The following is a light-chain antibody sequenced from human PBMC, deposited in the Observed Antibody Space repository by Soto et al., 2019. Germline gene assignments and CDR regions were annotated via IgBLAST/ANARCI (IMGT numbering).Light chain of an antibody. CDR3: QQYNSWPLT. Sequence: EIVMTQSPATLSVSPGERATLSCRASQSVGSDLAWYQQKPGQAPRLVIYDIFTRPTGVPTRISGSGSGTEFTLTISSLQSEDFAVYYCQQYNSWPLTVGGGTKVDIK. CDR2: DIF. V-gene: IGKV3D-15*01. CDR1: QSVGSD. J-gene: IGKJ4*01.